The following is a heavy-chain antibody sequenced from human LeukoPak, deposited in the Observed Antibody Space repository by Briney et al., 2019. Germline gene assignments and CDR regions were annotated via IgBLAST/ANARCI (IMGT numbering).Heavy chain of an antibody. V-gene: IGHV1-18*04. J-gene: IGHJ5*02. CDR3: ARCGLRELWRSGGGPFDP. CDR2: ISAYNGNT. CDR1: GYTFSGYY. Sequence: GASVKVSCKASGYTFSGYYMHGVRQAPGKGLEWMGWISAYNGNTNYAQKLQGRVTMTTDTSTSTPYMELRSLRSDDTAGYYCARCGLRELWRSGGGPFDPWGQGTLVTVSS. D-gene: IGHD2-15*01.